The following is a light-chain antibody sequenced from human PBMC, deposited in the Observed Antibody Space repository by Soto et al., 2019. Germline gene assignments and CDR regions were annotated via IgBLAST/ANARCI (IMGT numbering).Light chain of an antibody. CDR2: YDD. V-gene: IGLV1-36*01. Sequence: QPVLTQPPSVSGAPRQRVTISCSGSTSNIEINAVNWYQQLPGKAPKLLIYYDDLLPSGVSDRFSASKSGASASLAISGLQSEDEADYFCAVWDDTLNGPVFGGGTKLTVL. CDR1: TSNIEINA. CDR3: AVWDDTLNGPV. J-gene: IGLJ3*02.